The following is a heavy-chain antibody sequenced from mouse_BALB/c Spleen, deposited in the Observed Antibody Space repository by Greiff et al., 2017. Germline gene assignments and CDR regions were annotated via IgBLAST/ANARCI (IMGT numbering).Heavy chain of an antibody. CDR3: TSLLRSPRGY. D-gene: IGHD1-1*01. V-gene: IGHV5-6-4*01. CDR1: GFTFSSYT. CDR2: ISSGGSYT. Sequence: EVKLMESGGGLVKPGGFLKLSCAASGFTFSSYTMSWVRQTPEKRLEWVATISSGGSYTYYPDSVKGRFTISRDNAKNTLYLQMSSLKSEDTAMYYCTSLLRSPRGYWGQGTTLTVSS. J-gene: IGHJ2*01.